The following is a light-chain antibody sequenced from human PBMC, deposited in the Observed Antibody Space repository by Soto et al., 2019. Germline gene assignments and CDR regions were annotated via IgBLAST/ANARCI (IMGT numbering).Light chain of an antibody. V-gene: IGKV3-20*01. J-gene: IGKJ2*03. CDR2: GAS. CDR3: QQYGGSPYS. CDR1: QSVSGNH. Sequence: EIVLTQSPGTLSLSPGERATLSCRASQSVSGNHVAWYQQKPGQAPRLLIYGASSRDTGIPDRCSGSGSGTDFTLTISTLEPEDFAVYYCQQYGGSPYSFGQGTKLEIE.